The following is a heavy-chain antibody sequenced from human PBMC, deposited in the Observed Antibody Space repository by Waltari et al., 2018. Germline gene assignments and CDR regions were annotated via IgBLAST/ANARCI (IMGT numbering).Heavy chain of an antibody. Sequence: EVQLVESGGGLVQPGGSLRLSCAASGFTFSSYWMSWVRQAPGKGLEWVANIKQDGREKYDVDSVKGRFTISSDNAKNSLYLQMNSLRAEDTAVYYCARVRGYYDSSRGWFDPWGQGTLVTVSS. CDR3: ARVRGYYDSSRGWFDP. CDR1: GFTFSSYW. J-gene: IGHJ5*02. CDR2: IKQDGREK. V-gene: IGHV3-7*01. D-gene: IGHD3-22*01.